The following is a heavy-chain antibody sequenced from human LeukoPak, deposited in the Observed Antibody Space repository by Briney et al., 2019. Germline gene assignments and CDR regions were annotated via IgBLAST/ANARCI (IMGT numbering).Heavy chain of an antibody. CDR3: ARGRRPHGSGWYEDY. CDR2: IYYSGST. J-gene: IGHJ4*02. V-gene: IGHV4-59*01. Sequence: SETLSLTCTVSGGSISSYYSSWIRQPPGKGLEWLGYIYYSGSTNYNPSLKSRVTISVDTSKNQFSLKLSFVTAADTAVYYCARGRRPHGSGWYEDYWGQGTLVTVSS. D-gene: IGHD6-19*01. CDR1: GGSISSYY.